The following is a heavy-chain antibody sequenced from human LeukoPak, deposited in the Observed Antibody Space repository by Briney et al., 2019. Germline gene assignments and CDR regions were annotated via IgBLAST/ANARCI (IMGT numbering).Heavy chain of an antibody. CDR2: ISAYNGNT. D-gene: IGHD3-22*01. CDR1: GHTFTSYG. CDR3: ARGQSPDYYDSSGYYEDY. Sequence: ASVKVSCKASGHTFTSYGISWVRQAPGQGLEWMGWISAYNGNTNYAQKLQGRVTMTTDTSTSTAYMELRSLRSDDTAVYYCARGQSPDYYDSSGYYEDYWDQGTLVTVTS. V-gene: IGHV1-18*01. J-gene: IGHJ4*02.